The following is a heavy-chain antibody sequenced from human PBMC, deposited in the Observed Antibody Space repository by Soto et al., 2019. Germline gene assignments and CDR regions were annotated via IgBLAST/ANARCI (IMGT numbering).Heavy chain of an antibody. CDR2: INHSGST. D-gene: IGHD3-10*01. Sequence: QVQLQQWGAGLLKPSETLSLTCAVYGGSFSGYYWTWIRQPPGTGLEWIGEINHSGSTNYNPSLKSRVTISVDTSKTQFSLKLSSVTAAYTAVYYCARDKITVLFDYWGQGTLVTVSS. V-gene: IGHV4-34*01. J-gene: IGHJ4*02. CDR1: GGSFSGYY. CDR3: ARDKITVLFDY.